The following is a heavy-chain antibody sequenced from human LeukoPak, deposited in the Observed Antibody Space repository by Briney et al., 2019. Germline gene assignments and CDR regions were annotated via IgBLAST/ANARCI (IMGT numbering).Heavy chain of an antibody. V-gene: IGHV4-61*01. D-gene: IGHD3-22*01. Sequence: PSETLSLTCTVSGYSISSGYYWGWIRQPPGKGLEWIGYIYYSGSTNYNPSLKSRVTISVYTSKNQFSLELSSVTAADTAVYYCARLKYYYDSSGYRAEYFQHWGQGTLVTVSS. J-gene: IGHJ1*01. CDR1: GYSISSGYY. CDR2: IYYSGST. CDR3: ARLKYYYDSSGYRAEYFQH.